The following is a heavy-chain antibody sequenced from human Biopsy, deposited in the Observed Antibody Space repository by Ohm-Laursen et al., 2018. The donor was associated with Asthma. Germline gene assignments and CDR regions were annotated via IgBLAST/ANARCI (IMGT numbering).Heavy chain of an antibody. CDR2: IHHSGTS. J-gene: IGHJ5*02. D-gene: IGHD3-16*02. Sequence: SDTLSLTCTVSGDSITSGGCCWNWIRQHPGKGLEWIGYIHHSGTSYFNPSLKSRVTISEDTSKNQFSLKLTSVTAADTAVYYCARGVITNWFDPWGQGTLVTVSS. CDR3: ARGVITNWFDP. V-gene: IGHV4-61*08. CDR1: GDSITSGGCC.